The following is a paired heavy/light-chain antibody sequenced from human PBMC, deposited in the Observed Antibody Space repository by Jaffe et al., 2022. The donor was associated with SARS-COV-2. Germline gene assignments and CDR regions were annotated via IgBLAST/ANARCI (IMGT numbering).Heavy chain of an antibody. J-gene: IGHJ6*02. CDR3: ARVGDYYDSSGYYYDPYYYYGMDV. V-gene: IGHV3-21*01. Sequence: EVQLVESGGGLVKPGGSLRLSCAASGFTFSSYSMNWVRQAPGKGLEWVSSISSSSSYIYYADSVKGRFTISRDNAKNSLYLQMNSLRAEDTAVYYCARVGDYYDSSGYYYDPYYYYGMDVWGQGTTVTVSS. CDR1: GFTFSSYS. D-gene: IGHD3-22*01. CDR2: ISSSSSYI.
Light chain of an antibody. V-gene: IGKV2-28*01. CDR2: LGS. J-gene: IGKJ3*01. Sequence: DIVMTQSPLSLPVTPGEPASISCRSSQSLLHSNGYNYLDWYLQKPGQSPQLLIYLGSNRASGVPDRFSGSGSGTDFTLKISRVEAEDVGVYYCMQALQTLFTFGPGTKVDIK. CDR3: MQALQTLFT. CDR1: QSLLHSNGYNY.